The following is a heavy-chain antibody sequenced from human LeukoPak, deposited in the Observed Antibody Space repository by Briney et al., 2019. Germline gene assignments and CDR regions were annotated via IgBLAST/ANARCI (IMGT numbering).Heavy chain of an antibody. CDR2: INHSGST. V-gene: IGHV4-34*01. Sequence: SGTLSLTCAVYGGSFSGYYWSWIRQPPGKGLEWIGEINHSGSTNYNPSLKSRVTISLDRSKNQFSLKLSSVTAADTAVYYCARSIDDFFDFWGQGTLVTVSS. J-gene: IGHJ4*02. D-gene: IGHD2-21*01. CDR1: GGSFSGYY. CDR3: ARSIDDFFDF.